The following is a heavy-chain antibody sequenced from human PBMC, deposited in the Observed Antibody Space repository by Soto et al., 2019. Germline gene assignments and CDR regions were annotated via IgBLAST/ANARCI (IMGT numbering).Heavy chain of an antibody. J-gene: IGHJ4*02. D-gene: IGHD1-26*01. V-gene: IGHV1-24*01. CDR2: SAPEEGEP. CDR1: KYTLTELT. Sequence: ASVKVSCKVPKYTLTELTIDWLRQAPGKGLEWMGRSAPEEGEPIYPQKFQGRVSMTEDPSTDTAYMELTSLRFDDTAVYFCAADRKIVGTIGDFDFWGQGTLVAVS. CDR3: AADRKIVGTIGDFDF.